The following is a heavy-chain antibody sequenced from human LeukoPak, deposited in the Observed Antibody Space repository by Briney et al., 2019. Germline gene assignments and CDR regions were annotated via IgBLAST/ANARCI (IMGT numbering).Heavy chain of an antibody. D-gene: IGHD6-19*01. J-gene: IGHJ4*02. CDR3: ATHPPLPSKHLLAVAGPRMFDY. CDR2: FDPEDGET. CDR1: GYTLTELS. Sequence: ASVKVSCKVSGYTLTELSMHWVRQAPGKGLEWMGGFDPEDGETIYAQKFQGRVTMNEHTYTDTAYMELSSLRSEDTAVYYCATHPPLPSKHLLAVAGPRMFDYWGQGTLVTVSS. V-gene: IGHV1-24*01.